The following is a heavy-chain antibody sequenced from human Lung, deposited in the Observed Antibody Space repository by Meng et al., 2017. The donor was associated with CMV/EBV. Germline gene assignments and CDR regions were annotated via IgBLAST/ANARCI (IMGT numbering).Heavy chain of an antibody. CDR1: GGSINSGGYY. J-gene: IGHJ4*02. CDR3: ARAQYYYDSSAFFEY. CDR2: IYHSGTT. D-gene: IGHD3-22*01. V-gene: IGHV4-31*03. Sequence: LXXTVSGGSINSGGYYWSWIRQHPGKGLEWIGHIYHSGTTSYNPSLKSRVSISVDTSKKQFSLKLSSTTAADTAVYYCARAQYYYDSSAFFEYWGLGALVTVSS.